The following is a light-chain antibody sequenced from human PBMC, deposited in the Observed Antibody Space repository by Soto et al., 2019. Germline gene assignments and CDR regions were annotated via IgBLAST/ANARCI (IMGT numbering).Light chain of an antibody. CDR2: GSS. Sequence: DNVLTNTTDTRCLFTWERATISCSAGQSVSRSYLAWYQQKPGQAPRLLIYGSSSRATGIPDRFSGSGSGTDFTLTISRREPEHFAVYYCQQYGSSPSLTFGGGTKVDIK. J-gene: IGKJ4*01. CDR1: QSVSRSY. V-gene: IGKV3-20*01. CDR3: QQYGSSPSLT.